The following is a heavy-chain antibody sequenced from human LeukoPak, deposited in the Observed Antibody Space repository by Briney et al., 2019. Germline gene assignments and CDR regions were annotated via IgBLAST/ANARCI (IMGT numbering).Heavy chain of an antibody. Sequence: SETLSLTCAVYGGSFSGYYWSWIRQPPGKGLEWIGEINHSGSTNYNPSLKSRVTISVDTSKNQFSLKLSSVTAAGTAVYYCARGGENYDYVWGSYRYSPYFDYWGQGTLVTVSS. CDR1: GGSFSGYY. J-gene: IGHJ4*02. V-gene: IGHV4-34*01. CDR3: ARGGENYDYVWGSYRYSPYFDY. D-gene: IGHD3-16*02. CDR2: INHSGST.